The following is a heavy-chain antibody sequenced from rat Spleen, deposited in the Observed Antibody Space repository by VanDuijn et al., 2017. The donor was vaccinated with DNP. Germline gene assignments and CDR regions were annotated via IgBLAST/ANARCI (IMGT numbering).Heavy chain of an antibody. D-gene: IGHD1-1*01. CDR1: GFTFSDYY. V-gene: IGHV5-22*01. CDR2: ITLDGGST. J-gene: IGHJ3*01. Sequence: EVQLVESGGGLVQPGRSLKLSCAASGFTFSDYYMAWVRQAPTKGLEWVAYITLDGGSTYYRDSVKGRFTIARDNAKSTLYLQMNSLSSEDMATYYCARPMDYYSGGFAYWGQGTLVTVSS. CDR3: ARPMDYYSGGFAY.